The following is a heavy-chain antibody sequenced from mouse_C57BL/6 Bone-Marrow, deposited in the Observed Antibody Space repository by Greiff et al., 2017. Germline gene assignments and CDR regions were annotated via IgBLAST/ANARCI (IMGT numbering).Heavy chain of an antibody. D-gene: IGHD1-1*01. J-gene: IGHJ4*01. CDR1: GYTFTSYW. V-gene: IGHV1-55*01. Sequence: QVQLKQPGAELVKTGASVKMSCKASGYTFTSYWITWVKQRPGQGLEWIGDIYPGSGSTNYNEKFKSKATLTVDTSSSTAYMQLSSLTSEDSAVYYCAPNYYGSSYAMDYWGQGTSVTVSS. CDR2: IYPGSGST. CDR3: APNYYGSSYAMDY.